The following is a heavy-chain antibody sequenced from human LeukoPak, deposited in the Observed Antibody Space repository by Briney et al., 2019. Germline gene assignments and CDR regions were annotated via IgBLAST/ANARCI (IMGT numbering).Heavy chain of an antibody. J-gene: IGHJ5*02. CDR3: ARDGAGWDNWFDP. CDR1: GFTFSSYA. D-gene: IGHD1-26*01. V-gene: IGHV3-21*01. CDR2: ISTSSIYI. Sequence: PGGSLRLSCAASGFTFSSYAMTWVRQAPGKGLEWVSSISTSSIYIYYADSVKGRFTISRDNAKNSLFLQMNSLRAEDTAVYYCARDGAGWDNWFDPWGQGTLVTVSS.